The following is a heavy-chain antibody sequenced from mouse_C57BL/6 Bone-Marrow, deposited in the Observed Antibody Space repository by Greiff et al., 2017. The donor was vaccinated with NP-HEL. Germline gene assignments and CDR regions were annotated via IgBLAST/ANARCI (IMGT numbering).Heavy chain of an antibody. CDR3: TANWCFDY. CDR2: IDPENGDT. Sequence: VQLKQSGAELVRPGASVKLSCTASGFNIKDDYMHWVKQRPEQGLEWIGWIDPENGDTEYASKFQGKATITADTSSNTAYLPLSSLTSEDTAVYYCTANWCFDYWGQGTTLTVSS. D-gene: IGHD4-1*01. CDR1: GFNIKDDY. V-gene: IGHV14-4*01. J-gene: IGHJ2*01.